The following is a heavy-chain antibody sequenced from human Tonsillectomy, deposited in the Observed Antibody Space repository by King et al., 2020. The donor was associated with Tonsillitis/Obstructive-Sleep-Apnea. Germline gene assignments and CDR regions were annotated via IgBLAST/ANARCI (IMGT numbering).Heavy chain of an antibody. D-gene: IGHD3-3*01. CDR1: GFTFSNAW. J-gene: IGHJ4*02. V-gene: IGHV3-15*01. CDR3: TSKGSGYSYSFDY. CDR2: IKSKTDGGTT. Sequence: VQLVQSGGGLVKPGGSLRLSCAASGFTFSNAWMSWVRQAPGKGLEWVGRIKSKTDGGTTDYDAPVKGRFTISRDDSKNTLYLQMNSLKTEDTAVYYCTSKGSGYSYSFDYWGQGTLVTVSS.